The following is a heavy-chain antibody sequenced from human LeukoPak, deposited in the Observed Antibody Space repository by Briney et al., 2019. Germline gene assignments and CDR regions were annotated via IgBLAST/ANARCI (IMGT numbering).Heavy chain of an antibody. CDR1: GFTLSSYS. D-gene: IGHD6-13*01. CDR2: ISSSSSYI. Sequence: PGGSLRLSCVASGFTLSSYSMNWVRQAPGRGLEWVSSISSSSSYIYYADSVKGRFTISRDNAKNSLYRRMNSLRAEDTAVYYCARDDQGSPLDYWGQGTLVTVSS. V-gene: IGHV3-21*01. J-gene: IGHJ4*02. CDR3: ARDDQGSPLDY.